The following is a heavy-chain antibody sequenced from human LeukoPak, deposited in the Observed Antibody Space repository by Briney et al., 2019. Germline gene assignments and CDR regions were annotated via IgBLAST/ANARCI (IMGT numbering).Heavy chain of an antibody. Sequence: PGGSLRLSCAASGFTFSTYAMSWVRQAPGKGLEWVSAISGGGGTTYYADSVKGRFTISRDNSKNTLYLQMNSLRAEDTAVYYCAKRPLVGTAYYSLMATPFDYWGQGTLVTVSS. CDR2: ISGGGGTT. CDR1: GFTFSTYA. CDR3: AKRPLVGTAYYSLMATPFDY. D-gene: IGHD3/OR15-3a*01. V-gene: IGHV3-23*01. J-gene: IGHJ4*02.